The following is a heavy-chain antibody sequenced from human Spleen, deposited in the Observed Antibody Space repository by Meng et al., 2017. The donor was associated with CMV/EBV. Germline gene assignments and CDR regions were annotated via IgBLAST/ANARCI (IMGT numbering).Heavy chain of an antibody. CDR3: ARRLVLGEFHYYFYGMDV. CDR1: GFTFSSYA. CDR2: ISYDGSNK. J-gene: IGHJ6*02. D-gene: IGHD3-10*01. V-gene: IGHV3-30-3*01. Sequence: GESLKISCAASGFTFSSYAMHWVRQAPGKGLEWVAVISYDGSNKYYADSVKGRFTISRENSKNTLYLQVNSLRAEDTAVYYCARRLVLGEFHYYFYGMDVWGQGTTVTVSS.